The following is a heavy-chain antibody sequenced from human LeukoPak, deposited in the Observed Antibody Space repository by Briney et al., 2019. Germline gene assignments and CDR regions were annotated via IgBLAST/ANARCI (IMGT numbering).Heavy chain of an antibody. CDR3: ARGHLGYDRAGDH. V-gene: IGHV3-30*19. CDR1: GFTFSSYG. J-gene: IGHJ4*02. Sequence: GGSLRLSCAASGFTFSSYGMHWVRQAPGKGLEWVAVISYDGNNKYYADSVKGRFIISRDNSKNTLYLQLNNLRTGDSAIYYCARGHLGYDRAGDHWGQGTLVTVSS. D-gene: IGHD5-12*01. CDR2: ISYDGNNK.